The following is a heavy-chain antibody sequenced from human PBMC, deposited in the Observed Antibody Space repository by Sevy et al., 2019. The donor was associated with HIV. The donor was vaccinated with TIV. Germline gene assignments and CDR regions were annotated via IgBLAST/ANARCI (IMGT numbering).Heavy chain of an antibody. Sequence: ASVKVSCKASGYTFTSYDSNWVRQATGQGLEWMGWMNPNSGNIGYAQMFQGRVTMTRNTSISTAYMELSSLRSEDTAVYYCASGAAAGFDAFDIWGQGTMVTVSS. CDR2: MNPNSGNI. J-gene: IGHJ3*02. V-gene: IGHV1-8*01. CDR1: GYTFTSYD. D-gene: IGHD6-13*01. CDR3: ASGAAAGFDAFDI.